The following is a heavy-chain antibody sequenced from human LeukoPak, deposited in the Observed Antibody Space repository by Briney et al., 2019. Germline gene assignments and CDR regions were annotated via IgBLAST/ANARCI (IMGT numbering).Heavy chain of an antibody. V-gene: IGHV3-48*03. D-gene: IGHD3-16*01. CDR3: GAARQYVGAFDI. CDR2: ISSDGTTI. CDR1: GFTFSSYE. Sequence: GGSLRLPCAASGFTFSSYEFYWVRQAPGKGLEWVSYISSDGTTIKYADSVKGRFTISRDDAKRSLYLQMNGLRADDMAIYYCGAARQYVGAFDICGQGTVVTVSS. J-gene: IGHJ3*02.